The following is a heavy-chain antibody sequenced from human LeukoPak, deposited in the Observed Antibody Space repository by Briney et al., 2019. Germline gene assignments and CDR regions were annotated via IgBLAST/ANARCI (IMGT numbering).Heavy chain of an antibody. D-gene: IGHD3-22*01. J-gene: IGHJ6*03. CDR3: ARDLYYDSSGYYYYYYYMDV. Sequence: ASVKVSCKASGYTFTGYYMHWARQAPGQGLEWMGWINPNSGGTNYAQKFQGRVTMTRDTSISTAYMELSRLRSDDTAVYYCARDLYYDSSGYYYYYYYMDVWGKGTTVTVSS. CDR2: INPNSGGT. CDR1: GYTFTGYY. V-gene: IGHV1-2*02.